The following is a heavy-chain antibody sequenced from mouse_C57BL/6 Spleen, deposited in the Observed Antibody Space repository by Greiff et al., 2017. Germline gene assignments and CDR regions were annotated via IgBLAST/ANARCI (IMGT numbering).Heavy chain of an antibody. Sequence: QVQLQQSGAELMKPGASVKLSCKATGYTFTGYWIEWVKPRPGHGLEWIGEIFPGSGSTNSNEKFKGKATFTADTSSNTAYMQLSSLTTEDAAIYYCAGYYRGYFDYGGPGTTLTVSS. CDR3: AGYYRGYFDY. D-gene: IGHD1-1*01. J-gene: IGHJ2*01. CDR2: IFPGSGST. CDR1: GYTFTGYW. V-gene: IGHV1-9*01.